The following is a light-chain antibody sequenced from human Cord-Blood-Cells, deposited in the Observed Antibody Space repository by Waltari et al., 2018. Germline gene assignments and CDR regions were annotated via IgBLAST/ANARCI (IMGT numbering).Light chain of an antibody. CDR3: QQSYSTPPS. Sequence: DIQRPQSPSDLSASVGDRVTNPCRASQSISSYLNWYQQKPGKAPKLLIYAASSLQSGVPSRFSGSGSGTDFTLTISSLQPEDFATYYCQQSYSTPPSFGGGTKVEIK. CDR2: AAS. J-gene: IGKJ4*01. CDR1: QSISSY. V-gene: IGKV1-39*01.